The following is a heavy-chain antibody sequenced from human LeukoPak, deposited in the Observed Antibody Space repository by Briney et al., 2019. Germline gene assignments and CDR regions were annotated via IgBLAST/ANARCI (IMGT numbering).Heavy chain of an antibody. D-gene: IGHD1/OR15-1a*01. J-gene: IGHJ4*02. CDR2: IYYSGST. Sequence: SETLSLTCTVSGGSISSYYWSWIRQPPGKGLEWIGYIYYSGSTNYNPSLKSRVTISVDTSKNQFSLKLTSVTAADTAVHYCARMSNWNNQGFDSWGQGTLVTVSS. V-gene: IGHV4-59*01. CDR3: ARMSNWNNQGFDS. CDR1: GGSISSYY.